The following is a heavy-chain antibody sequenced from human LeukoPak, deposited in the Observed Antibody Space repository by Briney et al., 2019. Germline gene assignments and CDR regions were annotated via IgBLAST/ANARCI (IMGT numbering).Heavy chain of an antibody. J-gene: IGHJ4*02. V-gene: IGHV3-23*01. CDR3: AREWDYCSGGSCYRVGYYFDY. D-gene: IGHD2-15*01. CDR1: GFTFRTYS. Sequence: GGSLRLSCAASGFTFRTYSMSWVRQAPGKGLEWVSGIYGNGGETFYADSVKGRFTISRDNAKNSLYLQMNSLRAEDTAVYYCAREWDYCSGGSCYRVGYYFDYWGQGTLVTVSS. CDR2: IYGNGGET.